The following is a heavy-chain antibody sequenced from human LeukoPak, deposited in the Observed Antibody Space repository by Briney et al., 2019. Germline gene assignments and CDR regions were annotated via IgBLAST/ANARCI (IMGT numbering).Heavy chain of an antibody. CDR1: GGSISSSSYY. V-gene: IGHV4-39*01. D-gene: IGHD2-15*01. CDR3: VRHSRVVAFDY. CDR2: IYYSGNT. Sequence: SETLSLTCTVSGGSISSSSYYWGWVRQPPGKGLEWIGSIYYSGNTYYNPSLESRVTISLDTSKNQYSLRLSSVTAADTAVYYCVRHSRVVAFDYWGQGNLVTVSS. J-gene: IGHJ4*02.